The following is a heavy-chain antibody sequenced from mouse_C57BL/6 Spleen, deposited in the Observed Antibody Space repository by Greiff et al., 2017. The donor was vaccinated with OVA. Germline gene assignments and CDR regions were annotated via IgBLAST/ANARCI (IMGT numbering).Heavy chain of an antibody. J-gene: IGHJ1*03. V-gene: IGHV1-55*01. D-gene: IGHD1-1*01. Sequence: QVQLQQPGAELVKPGASVKMSCKASGYTFTSYWINWVKQRPGQGLEWIGVIYPGCGSTNYNEKFKSKATLTVDTSSSTAYMQLSSLTSEDSAVEYCARRGRSYWYFDVWGTGTTVTVSS. CDR2: IYPGCGST. CDR1: GYTFTSYW. CDR3: ARRGRSYWYFDV.